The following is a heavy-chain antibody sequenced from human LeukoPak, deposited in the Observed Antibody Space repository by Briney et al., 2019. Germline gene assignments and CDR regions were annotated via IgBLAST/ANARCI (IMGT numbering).Heavy chain of an antibody. J-gene: IGHJ3*02. Sequence: SETLSLTCTVSGGSISSSSYYWGWIRQPPGKGLEWIGYIYYSGSTNYNPSLKSRVTISVDTSKNQFSLKLSSVTAADTAVYYCARVIYGDYPNDAFDIWGQGTMVTVSS. CDR3: ARVIYGDYPNDAFDI. D-gene: IGHD4-17*01. CDR2: IYYSGST. CDR1: GGSISSSSYY. V-gene: IGHV4-61*05.